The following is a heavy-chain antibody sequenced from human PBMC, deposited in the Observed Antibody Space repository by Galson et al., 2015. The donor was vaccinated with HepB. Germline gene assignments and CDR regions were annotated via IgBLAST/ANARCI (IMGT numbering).Heavy chain of an antibody. V-gene: IGHV1-2*02. J-gene: IGHJ3*02. CDR3: ARDGLGDGYTNGYAFDI. D-gene: IGHD5-24*01. CDR1: GYTFTGYY. Sequence: SVKVSCKASGYTFTGYYMHWVGQAPGQGLEWMGWINPNTGGTNYAQTFQGRVTMTRDTSISTAYMDLSRLRSDDTAVYYCARDGLGDGYTNGYAFDIWGQGTMVTVSS. CDR2: INPNTGGT.